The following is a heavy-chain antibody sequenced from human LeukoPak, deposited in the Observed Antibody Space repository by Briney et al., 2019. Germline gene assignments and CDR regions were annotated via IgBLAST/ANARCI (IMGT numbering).Heavy chain of an antibody. CDR2: ISGDGGST. J-gene: IGHJ4*02. CDR3: AKGIAAAGYFDY. D-gene: IGHD6-13*01. CDR1: GFTFDDYA. Sequence: GGSLRLSCAASGFTFDDYAMHWARQAPGKGLEWVSLISGDGGSTYYADFVKGRFTISRDNSKNSLYLQMNSLRTEETALYYCAKGIAAAGYFDYWGQGTLVTVSS. V-gene: IGHV3-43*02.